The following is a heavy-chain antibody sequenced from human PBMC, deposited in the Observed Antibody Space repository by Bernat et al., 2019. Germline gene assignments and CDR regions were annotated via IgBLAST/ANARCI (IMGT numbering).Heavy chain of an antibody. Sequence: QVQLVQSGAEVKKPGASVKVSCKASGYTFTSYDINWVRQAIGQGLEWMGWMNPNSGNTGYAQKFQGRVTMTRNTSISTAHMELSSLRSEDTAVYYCARMRLHTRGLDYWGQGTLVTVSS. CDR3: ARMRLHTRGLDY. V-gene: IGHV1-8*01. CDR1: GYTFTSYD. CDR2: MNPNSGNT. J-gene: IGHJ4*02. D-gene: IGHD5-18*01.